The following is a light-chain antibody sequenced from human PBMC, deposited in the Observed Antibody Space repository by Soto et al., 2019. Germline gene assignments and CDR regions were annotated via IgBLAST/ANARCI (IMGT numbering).Light chain of an antibody. CDR1: QTISSW. J-gene: IGKJ4*01. V-gene: IGKV1-5*03. Sequence: DIQMTQSPSTLSASVGDRVIITCRASQTISSWLAWYQQKPGKAPKLLIYKGSSLESGVPSRFSGSGSGTEFTLTISSLQPDDFATYYCQHYNNYLLTFGGGTKVEIK. CDR3: QHYNNYLLT. CDR2: KGS.